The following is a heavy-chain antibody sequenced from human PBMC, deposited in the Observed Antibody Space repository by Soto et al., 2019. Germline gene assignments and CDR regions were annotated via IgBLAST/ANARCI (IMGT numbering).Heavy chain of an antibody. D-gene: IGHD5-18*01. Sequence: QVQLVESGGGVVQPGRSLRLSCAASGFTFSSYAMYWVRQAPGKGLEWVAVIWFDGSDKYYADSVKGRFTISRDNSKDTLFLQMNSLRAEDTAVYYCARDHTFTHPYSYGSSHYVMDVWGQGTTVTVSS. CDR2: IWFDGSDK. CDR3: ARDHTFTHPYSYGSSHYVMDV. CDR1: GFTFSSYA. V-gene: IGHV3-33*01. J-gene: IGHJ6*02.